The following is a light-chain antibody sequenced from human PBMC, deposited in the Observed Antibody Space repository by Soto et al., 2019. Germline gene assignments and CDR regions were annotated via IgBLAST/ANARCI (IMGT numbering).Light chain of an antibody. CDR1: SSDVGAYNY. CDR3: ATWDDSLDVHV. CDR2: EVS. Sequence: QSALTQPASVSGSPGQSITISCTGTSSDVGAYNYVSWYQQHPGKAPKLMIYEVSNRPSGVSNRFSGSKSGNTASLAISGLQSEDEAHYYCATWDDSLDVHVFGTGTKLTVL. V-gene: IGLV2-14*01. J-gene: IGLJ1*01.